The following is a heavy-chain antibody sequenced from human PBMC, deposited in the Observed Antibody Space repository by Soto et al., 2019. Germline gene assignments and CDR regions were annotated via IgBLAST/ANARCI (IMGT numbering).Heavy chain of an antibody. V-gene: IGHV4-31*03. CDR3: AREGRLEAAGRFDY. Sequence: SETLSLTCTVSGGSISSGDYYWSWLRQVPKKGLEWIVYIYYSGSTYYNPSLRSRVAMSVDTSKNQFSLKLSSVTAADTAIYYCAREGRLEAAGRFDYWGQGTLVTVSS. CDR2: IYYSGST. J-gene: IGHJ4*02. CDR1: GGSISSGDYY. D-gene: IGHD6-13*01.